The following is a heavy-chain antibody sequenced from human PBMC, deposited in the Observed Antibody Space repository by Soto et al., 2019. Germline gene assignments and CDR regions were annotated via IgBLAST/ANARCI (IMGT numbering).Heavy chain of an antibody. CDR3: ARDGDTGFDY. CDR1: GFTFSSYA. V-gene: IGHV3-30-3*01. CDR2: ISYDGSNK. Sequence: RLSCAASGFTFSSYAMHWVRQAPGKGLEWVAVISYDGSNKYYADSVKGRFTISRDNSKDTLYLQMNSLRAEDTAVYYCARDGDTGFDYWGQGTLVTVSS. D-gene: IGHD3-3*01. J-gene: IGHJ4*02.